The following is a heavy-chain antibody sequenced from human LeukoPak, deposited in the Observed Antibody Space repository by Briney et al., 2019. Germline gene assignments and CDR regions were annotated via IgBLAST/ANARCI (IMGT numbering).Heavy chain of an antibody. D-gene: IGHD6-13*01. CDR3: ARGSVSYSSSWLNWFDP. CDR2: ISSSSSYI. Sequence: PGGSLRLSCAASGFTFNNYAMTWVRQAPGKGLEWVSSISSSSSYIYYADSVKGRFTISRDNAKNSLYLQMNSLRAEDTAVYYCARGSVSYSSSWLNWFDPWGQGTLVTVSS. V-gene: IGHV3-21*01. CDR1: GFTFNNYA. J-gene: IGHJ5*02.